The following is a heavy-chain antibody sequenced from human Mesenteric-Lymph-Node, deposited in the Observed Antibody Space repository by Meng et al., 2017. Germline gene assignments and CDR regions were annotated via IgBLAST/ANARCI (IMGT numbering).Heavy chain of an antibody. Sequence: QDQPCQCAPGLAKPSPTPPLTCALPADRVFRNRVAWNCIRQSPSRGLEWLGRTYYRSKYYNDYALSVKSRITINPDTSKNQFSLQLNSVTPEDTAIYYCARDWGDVRGGFDFWGQGTLVTVSS. CDR3: ARDWGDVRGGFDF. CDR2: TYYRSKYYN. D-gene: IGHD3-10*02. J-gene: IGHJ4*02. V-gene: IGHV6-1*01. CDR1: ADRVFRNRVA.